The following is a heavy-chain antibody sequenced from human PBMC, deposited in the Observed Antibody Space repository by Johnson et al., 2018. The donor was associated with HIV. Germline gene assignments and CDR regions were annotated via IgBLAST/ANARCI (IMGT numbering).Heavy chain of an antibody. CDR1: GFTFTSYT. D-gene: IGHD3-9*01. Sequence: QVQLVESGGGVVQPGRSLRLSCAASGFTFTSYTMHWVRQAPGKGLEWVALISYDGSNKYYADSVKGRFTISRDNAKNSLYLQMNSLRAEDTALYYCARETDGHLRHFDWLLSRGDAFDIWGQGSMVTVSS. V-gene: IGHV3-30-3*01. J-gene: IGHJ3*02. CDR2: ISYDGSNK. CDR3: ARETDGHLRHFDWLLSRGDAFDI.